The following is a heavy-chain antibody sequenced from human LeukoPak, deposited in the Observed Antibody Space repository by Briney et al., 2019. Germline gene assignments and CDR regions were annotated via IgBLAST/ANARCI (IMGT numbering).Heavy chain of an antibody. V-gene: IGHV4-59*01. CDR1: GGSLSSFY. J-gene: IGHJ4*02. CDR3: ARDQVTAPRSLWY. Sequence: SETPSPTCTVSGGSLSSFYWSWIPEPPGKGLGWIGYIYYSGSTNYNPSLKSRVTISVDTSKNQFSLKLSSVTAADTAVYYCARDQVTAPRSLWYWGQGTLVTVSS. D-gene: IGHD2-21*02. CDR2: IYYSGST.